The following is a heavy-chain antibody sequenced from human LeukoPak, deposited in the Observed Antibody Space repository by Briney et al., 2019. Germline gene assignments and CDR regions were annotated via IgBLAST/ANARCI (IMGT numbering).Heavy chain of an antibody. CDR2: ISSSSSYI. D-gene: IGHD5-18*01. CDR1: GFTFSSYS. V-gene: IGHV3-21*01. CDR3: ARGGSYGWGYYYYGMDV. Sequence: GGSLRLSCATSGFTFSSYSMNWVRQAPGKGLEWVSSISSSSSYIYYADSVKGRFTISRDNAKNSLYLQMNSLRAEDTAVYYCARGGSYGWGYYYYGMDVWGQGTTVTVSS. J-gene: IGHJ6*02.